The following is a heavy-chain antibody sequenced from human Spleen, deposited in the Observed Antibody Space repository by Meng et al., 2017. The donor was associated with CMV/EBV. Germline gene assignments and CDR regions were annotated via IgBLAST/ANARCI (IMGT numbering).Heavy chain of an antibody. CDR3: AKFQSTLGTSLYYYYYGMDV. Sequence: GESLKISCAASGFTFSSYWMSWVRQAPGKGLEWVANIKQDGSEKYYVDSVKGRFTISRDNAKNSLYLQMNSLRADDTAVYYCAKFQSTLGTSLYYYYYGMDVWGQGTTVTVSS. V-gene: IGHV3-7*01. CDR2: IKQDGSEK. D-gene: IGHD5/OR15-5a*01. CDR1: GFTFSSYW. J-gene: IGHJ6*02.